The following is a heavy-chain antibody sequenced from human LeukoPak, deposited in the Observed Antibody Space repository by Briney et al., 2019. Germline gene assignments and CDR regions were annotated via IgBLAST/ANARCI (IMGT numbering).Heavy chain of an antibody. CDR1: GFTFDDYG. J-gene: IGHJ4*02. V-gene: IGHV3-20*04. Sequence: GGSLRLSCAASGFTFDDYGMSWVRQAPGKGLEWVSGINWNSGSTGYADSVKGRFTISRDNAKNSLYLQMNSLRAEDTAVYYCARICRRIAAAGTFGYWGQGTLVTVSS. CDR3: ARICRRIAAAGTFGY. D-gene: IGHD6-13*01. CDR2: INWNSGST.